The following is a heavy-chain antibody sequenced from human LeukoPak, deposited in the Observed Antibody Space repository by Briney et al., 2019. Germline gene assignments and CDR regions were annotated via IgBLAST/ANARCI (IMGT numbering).Heavy chain of an antibody. CDR3: ARRDGYCSSTSCYADYYYGMDV. CDR1: GYDFFGYW. D-gene: IGHD2-2*01. Sequence: GESLKISCKGFGYDFFGYWIGWVRQMPGKGLEWMGIIYPGDSDTTYSPSFQGQVTISADKSISTAYLQWSSLKASDTAMYYCARRDGYCSSTSCYADYYYGMDVWGQGTTVTVSS. J-gene: IGHJ6*02. V-gene: IGHV5-51*01. CDR2: IYPGDSDT.